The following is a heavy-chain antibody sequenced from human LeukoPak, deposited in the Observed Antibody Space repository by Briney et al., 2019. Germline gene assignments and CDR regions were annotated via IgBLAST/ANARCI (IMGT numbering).Heavy chain of an antibody. J-gene: IGHJ5*02. CDR1: GGSFSGYY. Sequence: SGTLSLTCAVYGGSFSGYYWSWIRQPPGKGLEWIGEINHSGSTNYNASLKSRVTISVDTSKNQFSLRLSSVTAADTAVYYCAPRGDIEHSYGYGKWFDPWGQGTRVTVSS. CDR3: APRGDIEHSYGYGKWFDP. V-gene: IGHV4-34*01. CDR2: INHSGST. D-gene: IGHD5-18*01.